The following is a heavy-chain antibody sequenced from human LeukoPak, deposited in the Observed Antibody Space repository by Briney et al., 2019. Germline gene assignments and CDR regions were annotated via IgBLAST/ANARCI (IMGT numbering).Heavy chain of an antibody. CDR3: ARDLSFGSLDF. D-gene: IGHD1-26*01. Sequence: GGSLRLSCAASGFNFNVYSMNWVRQAPGKGLEWVAGMWYDGSKEDYADSVKGRFTISRDMSKNTLNLQMNSLRVEDTAMFYCARDLSFGSLDFRGQGTLVTVSS. V-gene: IGHV3-33*08. J-gene: IGHJ4*02. CDR2: MWYDGSKE. CDR1: GFNFNVYS.